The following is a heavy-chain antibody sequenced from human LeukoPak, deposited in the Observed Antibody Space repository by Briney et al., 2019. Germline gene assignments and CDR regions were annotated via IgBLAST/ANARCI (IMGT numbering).Heavy chain of an antibody. D-gene: IGHD3-10*01. CDR2: IYSSGNT. CDR3: ARERGNLRGDAFDI. V-gene: IGHV4-4*07. J-gene: IGHJ3*02. CDR1: GDSISAFY. Sequence: SETLSLTCTVPGDSISAFYWTWIRQPAGKGLEWIGRIYSSGNTNYSPSLMSRVTMSIDTSKNQFSLKLTSVTAADTAVYYCARERGNLRGDAFDIWGQGTMVTVSS.